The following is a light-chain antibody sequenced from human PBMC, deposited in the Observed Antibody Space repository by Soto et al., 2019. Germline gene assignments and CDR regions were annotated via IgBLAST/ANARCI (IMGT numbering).Light chain of an antibody. Sequence: QSVLTQPRSVSGSPGQAVTFSCTGTNSDVGGYNYVSWYQQHPDKAPKLMIYDVSKRPSGVPDRFSGSKSGNTASLTISVLQAEDEADYFCSSFAGSYTHVFGTGTKVTVL. CDR3: SSFAGSYTHV. J-gene: IGLJ1*01. CDR1: NSDVGGYNY. CDR2: DVS. V-gene: IGLV2-11*01.